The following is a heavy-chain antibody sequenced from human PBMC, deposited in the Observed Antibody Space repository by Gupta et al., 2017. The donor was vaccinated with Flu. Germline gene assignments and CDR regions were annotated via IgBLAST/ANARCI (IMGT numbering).Heavy chain of an antibody. CDR3: AKTYYYVSNGYCNFQH. CDR2: INEDGSDK. V-gene: IGHV3-7*01. Sequence: EVQLVESGGGLVQPGGSLRVSCVASGFPFSTSWMSWVRQAPGKGLEWVATINEDGSDKDYVDSGRGRFTISRDNSRNSLFLQMSSLRAGDTALYYCAKTYYYVSNGYCNFQHWGQGTLVTVSA. J-gene: IGHJ1*01. CDR1: GFPFSTSW. D-gene: IGHD3-22*01.